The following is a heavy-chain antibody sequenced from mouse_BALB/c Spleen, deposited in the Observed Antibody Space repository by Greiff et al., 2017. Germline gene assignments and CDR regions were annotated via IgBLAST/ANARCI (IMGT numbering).Heavy chain of an antibody. CDR2: ISSGGSYT. CDR1: GFTFSSYG. Sequence: DVQLVESGGDLVKPGGSLKLSCAASGFTFSSYGMSWVRQTPDKRLEWVATISSGGSYTYYPDSVKGRFTISRDNAKNTLYLQMSSLKSEDTAMYYCARPPYYGSRGFAYWGQGTLVTVSA. V-gene: IGHV5-6*01. CDR3: ARPPYYGSRGFAY. D-gene: IGHD1-1*01. J-gene: IGHJ3*01.